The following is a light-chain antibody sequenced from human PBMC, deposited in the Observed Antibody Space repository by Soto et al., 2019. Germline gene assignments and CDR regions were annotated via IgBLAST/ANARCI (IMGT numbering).Light chain of an antibody. CDR2: EVT. J-gene: IGLJ2*01. CDR3: SSYAGSNNFGVL. Sequence: QSALTQPPSASESPGQSVTISCTGTSSDVGSYNFVSWYQQHPGKAPKLMIYEVTKRPSGVPDRFSGSKSDNTASLTVSGLQAEDEADYYCSSYAGSNNFGVLFGGGTKLTVL. V-gene: IGLV2-8*01. CDR1: SSDVGSYNF.